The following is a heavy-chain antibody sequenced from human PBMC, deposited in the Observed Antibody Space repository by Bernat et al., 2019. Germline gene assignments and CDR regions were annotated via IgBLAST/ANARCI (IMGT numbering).Heavy chain of an antibody. V-gene: IGHV6-1*01. J-gene: IGHJ6*02. CDR2: TYYRSKWYN. D-gene: IGHD2-2*01. Sequence: QVQLQQSGPGLVKPSQTLSLTCAISGDSVSSNSAAWNWIGQSPSRGLEWLGRTYYRSKWYNDYAVSVKSRITINPDTSKNQFSLQLNSVTPEDTAVYYCAREGRYCISTSCYAYYYYYGMDVWGQGTTVTVSS. CDR3: AREGRYCISTSCYAYYYYYGMDV. CDR1: GDSVSSNSAA.